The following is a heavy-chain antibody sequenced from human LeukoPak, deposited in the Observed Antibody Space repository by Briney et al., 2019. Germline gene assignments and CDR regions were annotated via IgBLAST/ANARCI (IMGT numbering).Heavy chain of an antibody. CDR1: GFTFSSYE. CDR2: IKGDGSVQ. Sequence: PGGSLRLSCAASGFTFSSYEMNWFRQAPGKGLEWVATIKGDGSVQYYVDSVRGRFTISRDNAKISLYLLMNSLRAEDTAVYYCARAIGSGWSDYWGQGTLVTVSS. J-gene: IGHJ4*02. D-gene: IGHD6-19*01. CDR3: ARAIGSGWSDY. V-gene: IGHV3-7*04.